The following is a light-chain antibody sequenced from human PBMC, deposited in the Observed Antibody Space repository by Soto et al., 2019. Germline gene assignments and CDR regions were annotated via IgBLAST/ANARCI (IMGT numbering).Light chain of an antibody. CDR3: PVWDSSSDHVV. J-gene: IGLJ2*01. CDR1: NSGSKS. Sequence: SYELTQPPSVSVAPGKTARITCGGNNSGSKSVHLYQQKPGQAPVLVIYYDSDRPSGMPERFSGSNSGNTATLTISRVEAGDEADYYCPVWDSSSDHVVFGGGTKLTVL. V-gene: IGLV3-21*04. CDR2: YDS.